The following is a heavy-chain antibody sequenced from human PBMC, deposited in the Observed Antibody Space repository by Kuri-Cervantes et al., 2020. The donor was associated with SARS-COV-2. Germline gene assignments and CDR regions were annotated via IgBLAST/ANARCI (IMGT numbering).Heavy chain of an antibody. Sequence: SVKVSCKASGYTFTGYYMHWVRQAPGQGLEWMGGFSPVLDTPHYAQKFQGRVTITTDESTTTAFMELSSLKSEDTAVYYCARTTYSSSLDASDLWGQGTLVTVSS. CDR1: GYTFTGYY. J-gene: IGHJ3*01. CDR3: ARTTYSSSLDASDL. D-gene: IGHD6-13*01. V-gene: IGHV1-69*16. CDR2: FSPVLDTP.